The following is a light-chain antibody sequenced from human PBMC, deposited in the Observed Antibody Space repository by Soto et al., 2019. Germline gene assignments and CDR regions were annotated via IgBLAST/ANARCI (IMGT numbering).Light chain of an antibody. CDR3: QQYQHWPLA. CDR1: QGISTW. Sequence: DIQMTQSPSSVSASVGDRVTITCRASQGISTWLDWYQQKPGKAPNLLIYGASSLQSGVPSRFSGSASGTDFTLTITSLQPEDFAVYYCQQYQHWPLAFGGGTKIDIK. V-gene: IGKV1-12*01. CDR2: GAS. J-gene: IGKJ4*01.